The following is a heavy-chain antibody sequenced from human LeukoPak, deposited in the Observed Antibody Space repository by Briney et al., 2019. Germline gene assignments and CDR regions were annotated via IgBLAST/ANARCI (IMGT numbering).Heavy chain of an antibody. CDR1: GYTFTSYG. D-gene: IGHD2-2*02. CDR3: ARDIVVVPAAIQYYYYYYGMDV. CDR2: ISAYNGNT. Sequence: ASVKVSCKASGYTFTSYGISWVRQAPGQGLEWMGWISAYNGNTNYAQKLQGRVTMTTDTSTSTAHMELRSLRSDDTAVYYCARDIVVVPAAIQYYYYYYGMDVWGQGTTVTVSS. V-gene: IGHV1-18*01. J-gene: IGHJ6*02.